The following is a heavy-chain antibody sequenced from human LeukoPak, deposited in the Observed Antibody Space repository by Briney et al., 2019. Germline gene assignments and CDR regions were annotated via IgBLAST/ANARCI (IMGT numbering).Heavy chain of an antibody. V-gene: IGHV4-59*01. CDR2: IYYSGST. Sequence: SETLSLTCTVSGRSISSYYWSWIRQPPGKGLEWIGYIYYSGSTNYNPSLKSRVTISVDTSKNQFTLKLSSVTAADTAVYYCARARTYCSGGSCYAWYFQHWGQGTLVTVSS. CDR3: ARARTYCSGGSCYAWYFQH. CDR1: GRSISSYY. D-gene: IGHD2-15*01. J-gene: IGHJ1*01.